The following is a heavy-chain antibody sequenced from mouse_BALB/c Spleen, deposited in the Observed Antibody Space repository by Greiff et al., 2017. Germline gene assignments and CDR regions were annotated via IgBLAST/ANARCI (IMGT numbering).Heavy chain of an antibody. V-gene: IGHV7-3*02. Sequence: EVKLVESGGGLVQPGGSLRLSCATSGFTFTDYYMSWVRQPPGKALEWLGFIRNKANGYTTEYSASVKGRFTISRDNSQSILYLQMNTLRAEDSATYYCARDDDYCFDYWGQGTTPTVSS. CDR1: GFTFTDYY. J-gene: IGHJ2*01. D-gene: IGHD2-4*01. CDR2: IRNKANGYTT. CDR3: ARDDDYCFDY.